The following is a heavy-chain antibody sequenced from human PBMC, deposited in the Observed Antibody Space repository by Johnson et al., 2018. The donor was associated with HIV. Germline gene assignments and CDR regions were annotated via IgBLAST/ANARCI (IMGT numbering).Heavy chain of an antibody. V-gene: IGHV3-13*01. D-gene: IGHD4-17*01. CDR1: GFTFSNYD. Sequence: VQLVESGGGLVQPGGSLRLSCAASGFTFSNYDMHWVRQATGKGLEWVSAIGTAGDTYYADSVRGRFTLSRDISKNTVYLQMNSLRAEDTAVYYCAKDQYRKLTTVAGIWGQGTMVTVSS. CDR3: AKDQYRKLTTVAGI. CDR2: IGTAGDT. J-gene: IGHJ3*02.